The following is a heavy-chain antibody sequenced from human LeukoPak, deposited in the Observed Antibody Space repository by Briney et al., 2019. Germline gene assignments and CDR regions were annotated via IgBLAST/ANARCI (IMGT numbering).Heavy chain of an antibody. V-gene: IGHV3-23*01. CDR1: GLTYSSFA. CDR2: ISGSGDNT. CDR3: AKGSYYDSSGSFYFDY. Sequence: GGSLRLSCTASGLTYSSFAMSWVRQAPGKGLEWVSGISGSGDNTYYADSVKGRFTISRDNSKNTLYVQVNSLGTEDTAAYYCAKGSYYDSSGSFYFDYWGQGTLVTVSS. J-gene: IGHJ4*02. D-gene: IGHD3-22*01.